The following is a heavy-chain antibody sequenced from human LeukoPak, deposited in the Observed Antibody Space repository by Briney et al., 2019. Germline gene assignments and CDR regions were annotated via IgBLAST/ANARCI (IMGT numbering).Heavy chain of an antibody. CDR3: ARNYDYCFDY. J-gene: IGHJ4*02. D-gene: IGHD3-22*01. V-gene: IGHV3-21*01. CDR1: GFTFNTYT. CDR2: IRGSSSYI. Sequence: GGSLRLSCAASGFTFNTYTMSWVRQAPGKGLEWVSYIRGSSSYIYYADSMKGRFTISRDNGKNSLYLQMNSLRAEDTAVYYCARNYDYCFDYWGQGTLVTVSS.